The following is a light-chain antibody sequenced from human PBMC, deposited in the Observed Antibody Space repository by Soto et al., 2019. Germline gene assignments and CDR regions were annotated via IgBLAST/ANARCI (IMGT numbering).Light chain of an antibody. CDR3: QQYYSYPRT. CDR2: AAS. J-gene: IGKJ1*01. CDR1: QTISNS. V-gene: IGKV1-39*01. Sequence: DMQMTQAPSSLSASIGDSVTITCRASQTISNSLNWYQRKLGKAPKLLIYAASTLQSGVPSRFSGSGSGTDFTLTISCLQSEDFATYYCQQYYSYPRTFGQGTKV.